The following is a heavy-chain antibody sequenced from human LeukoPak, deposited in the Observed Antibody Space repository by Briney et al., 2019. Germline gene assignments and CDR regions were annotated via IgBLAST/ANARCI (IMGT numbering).Heavy chain of an antibody. CDR2: ISSSGSTI. CDR1: GFTFSSYE. Sequence: GGSLRLSCAASGFTFSSYEMNWVRQAPRKGLEWVSYISSSGSTIYHADSVKGRFTISRDNAKNSLYLQMNSLRAEDTAVYYCARRRGSSPLAFDYWGQGTLVTVSS. CDR3: ARRRGSSPLAFDY. D-gene: IGHD1-26*01. J-gene: IGHJ4*02. V-gene: IGHV3-48*03.